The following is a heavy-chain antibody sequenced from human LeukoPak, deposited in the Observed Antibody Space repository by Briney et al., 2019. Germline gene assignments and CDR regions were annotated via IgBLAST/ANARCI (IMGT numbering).Heavy chain of an antibody. V-gene: IGHV4-61*02. CDR3: ARALVGARPYYMDV. Sequence: PSQTLSLTCTVSGGSISSGTYYWSWIRQPAGKGLEWIGRIYTSGSTNYNPSLKSRVTISVDTSKNQFSLKLSSVTAADTAVYYCARALVGARPYYMDVWGKGTTVTISS. D-gene: IGHD1-26*01. J-gene: IGHJ6*03. CDR1: GGSISSGTYY. CDR2: IYTSGST.